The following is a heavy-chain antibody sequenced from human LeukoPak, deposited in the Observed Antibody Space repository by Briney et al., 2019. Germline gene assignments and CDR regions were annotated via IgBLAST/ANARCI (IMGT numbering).Heavy chain of an antibody. Sequence: SVKVSCKASGGTFSSYAISWVRQAPGQGLEWMGGIIPIFGTANYAQKFQGRVTITADESTSTAYMELSSLRSEDTAVYYCARSLGYCSGGSCYEYYFDCWGQGTLVTVSS. D-gene: IGHD2-15*01. J-gene: IGHJ4*02. V-gene: IGHV1-69*01. CDR1: GGTFSSYA. CDR3: ARSLGYCSGGSCYEYYFDC. CDR2: IIPIFGTA.